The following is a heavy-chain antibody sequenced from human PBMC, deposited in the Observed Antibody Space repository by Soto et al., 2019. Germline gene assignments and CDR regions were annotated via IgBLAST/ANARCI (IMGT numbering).Heavy chain of an antibody. CDR2: ISGSGGST. CDR1: GFTFSSYA. CDR3: NAVRYDSSY. Sequence: SLRLSCAASGFTFSSYAMSWVRQAPGKGLEWVSAISGSGGSTHYADSVKGRFTISRDNSKNTLYLQMNSLRAEDTAVYYCNAVRYDSSYWGQGTLVTVSS. D-gene: IGHD5-12*01. J-gene: IGHJ4*02. V-gene: IGHV3-23*01.